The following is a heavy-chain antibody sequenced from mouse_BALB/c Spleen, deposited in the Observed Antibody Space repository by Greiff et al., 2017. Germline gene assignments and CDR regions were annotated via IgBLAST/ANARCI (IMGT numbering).Heavy chain of an antibody. J-gene: IGHJ3*01. V-gene: IGHV1-4*01. CDR2: INPSSGYT. CDR3: ARWGGNYEAWFAY. Sequence: VQLQQSGAELARPGASVKMSCKASGYTFTSYTMHWVKQRPGQGLEWIGYINPSSGYTNYNQKFKDKATLTADKSSSTAYMQLSSLTSEDSAVYYCARWGGNYEAWFAYWGQGTLVTVSA. CDR1: GYTFTSYT. D-gene: IGHD2-1*01.